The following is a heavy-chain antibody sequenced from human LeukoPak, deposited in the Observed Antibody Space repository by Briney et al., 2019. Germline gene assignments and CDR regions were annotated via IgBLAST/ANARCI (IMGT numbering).Heavy chain of an antibody. V-gene: IGHV4-38-2*01. J-gene: IGHJ4*02. CDR2: IFYSGST. CDR3: ARLDGYNPAS. D-gene: IGHD5-24*01. CDR1: GYSISSGYY. Sequence: PSETLSLTCAVSGYSISSGYYWGWIRQPPGKGLEWIGSIFYSGSTYYNPSLKSRVTISVDTSKNQVSLKLSPVTAADTAVYFCARLDGYNPASWGQGALVTVSS.